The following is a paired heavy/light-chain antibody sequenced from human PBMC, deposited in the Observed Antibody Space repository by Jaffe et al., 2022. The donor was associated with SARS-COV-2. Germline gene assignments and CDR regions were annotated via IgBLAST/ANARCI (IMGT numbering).Light chain of an antibody. J-gene: IGKJ4*01. Sequence: EIVLTQSPGTLSLSPGERATLSCRASQSIISSYLAWYQQKPGQGPRLLIYGASTRATGIPDRFSGSGSGTDFTLTISRVEPEDSAMYYCQQYGSSPLTFGGGTKVEIK. CDR1: QSIISSY. CDR2: GAS. V-gene: IGKV3-20*01. CDR3: QQYGSSPLT.
Heavy chain of an antibody. CDR2: ISGSGTST. Sequence: EVQLLESGGGLVQPGGSLRLSCAASGFSFSSYVMSWVRQAPGKGLEWVSAISGSGTSTYYADSVKGRFTISRDNSKNTLYLQMNSLRAEDTAVYYCANREARQWLISRYFDYWGQGTLVTVSS. D-gene: IGHD6-19*01. V-gene: IGHV3-23*01. CDR3: ANREARQWLISRYFDY. J-gene: IGHJ4*02. CDR1: GFSFSSYV.